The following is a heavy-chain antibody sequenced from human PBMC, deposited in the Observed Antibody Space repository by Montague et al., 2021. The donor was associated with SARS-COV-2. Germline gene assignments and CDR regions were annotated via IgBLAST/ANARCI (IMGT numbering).Heavy chain of an antibody. CDR3: ARSYCGGNCPTIYYGMDV. D-gene: IGHD2-21*02. Sequence: SETLSLTCHVSGGSVRSTSYYWGWIRQAPGKGLEWLGSLYYSGSTYYNPSLKSRVTISVDTSKNQFSLELSSVTAADTAVYYCARSYCGGNCPTIYYGMDVWGQGTTVTVSS. CDR2: LYYSGST. J-gene: IGHJ6*02. V-gene: IGHV4-39*07. CDR1: GGSVRSTSYY.